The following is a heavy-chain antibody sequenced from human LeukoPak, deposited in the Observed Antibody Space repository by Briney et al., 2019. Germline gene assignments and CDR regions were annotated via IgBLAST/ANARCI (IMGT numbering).Heavy chain of an antibody. Sequence: GRSLRLSCAASGFTFDDYAMHWVRQAPGKGLEWVSGISWNGGSIGYADSVKGRFTISRDNAKNSLYLQMNSLRPEDMALYYCATEGGYWGQGTLVTVSS. D-gene: IGHD3-16*01. V-gene: IGHV3-9*03. CDR2: ISWNGGSI. J-gene: IGHJ4*02. CDR3: ATEGGY. CDR1: GFTFDDYA.